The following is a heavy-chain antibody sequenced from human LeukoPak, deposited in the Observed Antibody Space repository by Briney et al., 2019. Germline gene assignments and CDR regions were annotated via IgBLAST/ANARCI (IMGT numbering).Heavy chain of an antibody. CDR2: ISGSGGST. CDR3: AKVGGHNWNDVDY. Sequence: SGGSLRLSCAASGFTVSSNYMSWVRQAPGKGLEWVSVISGSGGSTYYADSVKGRFTISRDNSKNTLYLQMNSLRAEDTAVYYCAKVGGHNWNDVDYWGQGTLVTVSS. V-gene: IGHV3-23*01. J-gene: IGHJ4*02. CDR1: GFTVSSNY. D-gene: IGHD1-1*01.